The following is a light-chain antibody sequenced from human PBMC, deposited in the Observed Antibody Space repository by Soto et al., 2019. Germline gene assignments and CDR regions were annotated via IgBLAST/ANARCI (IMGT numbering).Light chain of an antibody. J-gene: IGKJ2*01. V-gene: IGKV1-33*01. CDR2: DAS. Sequence: DIPMTQSPSSLSASVGDRVTITWQASHDISNYLNWYQHKPGKPPKLLIYDASNLETGVPSKFSGSGSGTDFTFIITNLQPEDTATYYCQHSHDPPMYTFGQGNKLEIK. CDR1: HDISNY. CDR3: QHSHDPPMYT.